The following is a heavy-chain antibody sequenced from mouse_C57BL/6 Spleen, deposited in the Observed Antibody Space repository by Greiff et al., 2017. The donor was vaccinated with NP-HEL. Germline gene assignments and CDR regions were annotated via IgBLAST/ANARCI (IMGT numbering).Heavy chain of an antibody. D-gene: IGHD1-1*01. J-gene: IGHJ1*03. V-gene: IGHV1-69*01. CDR3: ARDYYGSSPKYFDV. Sequence: QVQLKQPGAELVMPGASVKLSCKASGYTFTSYWMHWVKQRPGQGLEWIGEIDPSDSYTNYNQKFKGKSTLTVDKSSSTAYMQLSSLTSEDSAVYYCARDYYGSSPKYFDVWGTGTTVTVSS. CDR2: IDPSDSYT. CDR1: GYTFTSYW.